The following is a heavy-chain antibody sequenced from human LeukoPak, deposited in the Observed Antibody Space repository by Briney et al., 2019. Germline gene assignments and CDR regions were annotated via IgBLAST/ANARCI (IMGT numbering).Heavy chain of an antibody. D-gene: IGHD3-3*01. CDR3: AKGNNVGAAEDAFDI. CDR2: INARGDWT. J-gene: IGHJ3*02. V-gene: IGHV3-23*01. Sequence: GRSLRLSCAVSGFTLSDYAMSWVRQAPGRGLEWVSVINARGDWTLHADSVQGRFIISRANSKNTVYVQMNNLRAEDTAVYYCAKGNNVGAAEDAFDIWGQGTVVTVSS. CDR1: GFTLSDYA.